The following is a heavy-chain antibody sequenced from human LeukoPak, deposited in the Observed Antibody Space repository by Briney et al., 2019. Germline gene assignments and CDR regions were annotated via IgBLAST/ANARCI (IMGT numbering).Heavy chain of an antibody. CDR3: ARGYCSGGTCYWAAFDI. CDR1: GFTFSSYT. Sequence: GGSLRLSCAASGFTFSSYTMNWVRQAPGRGLEWVSSIRDSSSYIYYADSVKGRFTISRDNATNSLYLQMNSLRAEDTAVYYCARGYCSGGTCYWAAFDIWGQGTLVTVSS. J-gene: IGHJ3*02. CDR2: IRDSSSYI. V-gene: IGHV3-21*01. D-gene: IGHD2-15*01.